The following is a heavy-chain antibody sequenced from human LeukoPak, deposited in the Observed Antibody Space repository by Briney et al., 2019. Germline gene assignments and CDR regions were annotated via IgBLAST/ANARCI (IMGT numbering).Heavy chain of an antibody. J-gene: IGHJ2*01. CDR1: GFAFSGYL. Sequence: PGGSLRLSCAASGFAFSGYLMHWVRQPPGKGLVWVSRITGDGSSTTYADSVKGRFTISRDNAKNTLYLQMISLRAEDTAVYYCARDTGWYFDLWGRGTLVTVSS. D-gene: IGHD4-17*01. CDR3: ARDTGWYFDL. CDR2: ITGDGSST. V-gene: IGHV3-74*01.